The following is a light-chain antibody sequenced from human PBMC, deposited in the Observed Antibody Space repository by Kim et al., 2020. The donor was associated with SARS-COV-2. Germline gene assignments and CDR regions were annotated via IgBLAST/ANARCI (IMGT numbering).Light chain of an antibody. Sequence: DIQMTQSPSSLSASVGDRVTITCRASQGIGNYLAWYQQKPGKVPQLLIYGASTLQSAVPSRFSGSGSGTDFTLTITSLQPEDAATYFCQNYNSAPETFGQGTKLEI. CDR3: QNYNSAPET. CDR2: GAS. V-gene: IGKV1-27*01. J-gene: IGKJ2*01. CDR1: QGIGNY.